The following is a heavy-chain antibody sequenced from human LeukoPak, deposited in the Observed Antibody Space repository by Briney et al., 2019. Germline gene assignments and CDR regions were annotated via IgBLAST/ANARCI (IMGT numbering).Heavy chain of an antibody. V-gene: IGHV4-39*01. J-gene: IGHJ4*02. D-gene: IGHD6-19*01. CDR2: ISYSGST. CDR1: GGSISSSNFY. CDR3: ARGLIAVAVTLAY. Sequence: SETLSLTLTVSGGSISSSNFYWVWIRQPPGEGLEWIGTISYSGSTFYSSSLKSRITISVDTSKNQFSLKLNPVTGADTAVYYCARGLIAVAVTLAYWGQGTLVTVSS.